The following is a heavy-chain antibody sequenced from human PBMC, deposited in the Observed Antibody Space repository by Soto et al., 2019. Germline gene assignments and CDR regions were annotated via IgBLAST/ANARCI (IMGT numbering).Heavy chain of an antibody. Sequence: QLQLQESGPGLVKPSETLSLTCRVSDGSMNSDSSYWGWIRQPPGQGLEWIGVINHSGSTYHNLSLKGRVTMSVDASRKQFSMKLTSMTAADTAVYYCARLGGYVSVGYYYLWDSWGQGTLVTVAS. CDR3: ARLGGYVSVGYYYLWDS. CDR2: INHSGST. V-gene: IGHV4-39*01. CDR1: DGSMNSDSSY. D-gene: IGHD3-22*01. J-gene: IGHJ4*02.